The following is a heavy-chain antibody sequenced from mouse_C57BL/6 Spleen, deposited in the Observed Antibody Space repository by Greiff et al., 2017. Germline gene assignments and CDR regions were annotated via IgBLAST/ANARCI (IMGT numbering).Heavy chain of an antibody. Sequence: VQLQQSGAELVRPGASVKLSCTASGFNIKDDYMHWVKQRPEQGLEWIGWIDPENGDTEYASKFQGKATITADTSSNTAYLQLSSLTSEDTAVYYCTTGYDYDSDYWGQGTTLTVSS. CDR3: TTGYDYDSDY. J-gene: IGHJ2*01. V-gene: IGHV14-4*01. D-gene: IGHD2-4*01. CDR2: IDPENGDT. CDR1: GFNIKDDY.